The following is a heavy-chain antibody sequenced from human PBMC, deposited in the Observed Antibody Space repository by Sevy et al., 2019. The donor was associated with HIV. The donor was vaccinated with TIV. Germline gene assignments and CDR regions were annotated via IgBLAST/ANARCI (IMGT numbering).Heavy chain of an antibody. V-gene: IGHV1-18*01. CDR3: ARDGYCSGGSCYPNDYYGMDV. J-gene: IGHJ6*02. Sequence: ASVKVSCKASGYTFTSYGISWVRQAPGQGLEWMGWISAYNGNTNYAQKLQGRVTMTTDTSTSTAYMELRSLRSDDTAVYYCARDGYCSGGSCYPNDYYGMDVWGQGTTVTVSS. CDR2: ISAYNGNT. D-gene: IGHD2-15*01. CDR1: GYTFTSYG.